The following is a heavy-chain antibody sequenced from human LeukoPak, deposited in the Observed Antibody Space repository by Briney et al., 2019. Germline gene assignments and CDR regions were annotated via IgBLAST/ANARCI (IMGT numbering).Heavy chain of an antibody. CDR1: GFTFDDYA. CDR3: AKGGPTVVTPIGNAFDI. V-gene: IGHV3-9*01. D-gene: IGHD4-23*01. CDR2: ISWNSGSI. J-gene: IGHJ3*02. Sequence: PGRSLRLSCAASGFTFDDYAMHWVRQAPGKGLEWVSGISWNSGSIGYADSVKGRFTISRDNAKNSLYLQMNSLRAEDTALYYCAKGGPTVVTPIGNAFDIWGQGTMVTVSS.